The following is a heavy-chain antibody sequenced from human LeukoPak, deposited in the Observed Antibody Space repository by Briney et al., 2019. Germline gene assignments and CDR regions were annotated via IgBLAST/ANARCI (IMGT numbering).Heavy chain of an antibody. V-gene: IGHV4-38-2*02. D-gene: IGHD1-26*01. CDR1: GYSISSGYY. Sequence: SETLSLTCTVSGYSISSGYYWGWIRQPPGKGLEWIGSIYHSGSTYYNPSLKSRVTISVDTSKNQFSLKLSSVTAADTAVYYCARDRGTQLFDYWGQGTLVTVSS. J-gene: IGHJ4*02. CDR3: ARDRGTQLFDY. CDR2: IYHSGST.